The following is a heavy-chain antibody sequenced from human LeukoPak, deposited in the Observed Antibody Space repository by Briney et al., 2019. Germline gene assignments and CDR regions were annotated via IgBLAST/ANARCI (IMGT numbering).Heavy chain of an antibody. V-gene: IGHV4-59*01. CDR2: IYYSGST. J-gene: IGHJ4*02. CDR3: ARGPYYYDSSGYYPGDY. Sequence: SETLSLTCTVSGGSISSYYWSWIRQPPGKGLEWIGYIYYSGSTNYNPSLESRVTISVDTSKNQFSLKLSSVTAADTAVYYCARGPYYYDSSGYYPGDYWGQGTLVTVSS. CDR1: GGSISSYY. D-gene: IGHD3-22*01.